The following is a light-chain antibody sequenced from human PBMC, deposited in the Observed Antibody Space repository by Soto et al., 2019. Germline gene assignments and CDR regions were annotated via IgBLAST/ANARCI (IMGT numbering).Light chain of an antibody. Sequence: QSVLTQPASVSGSPGQSITISCTGTSSDVGKYNLVSWYQQHPGKAPILMIYEGSKRPSGVSNCFSGSKSGNTASLTISGLQAEDEADYYCCSYAGSSTFVVFGGGTKVTVL. J-gene: IGLJ2*01. CDR3: CSYAGSSTFVV. CDR1: SSDVGKYNL. V-gene: IGLV2-23*03. CDR2: EGS.